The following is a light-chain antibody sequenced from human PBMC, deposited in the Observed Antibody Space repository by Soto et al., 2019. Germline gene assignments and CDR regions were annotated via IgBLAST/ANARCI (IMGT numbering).Light chain of an antibody. Sequence: QSVLTQSPSASASLGASVKLTCTLTSGHSSYAIAWHQQQPEKGPRFLMKLNNDGSHSKGDGIPDRFSGSSSGAERYLTISSLQSEDEAEYYCQTWGTGIGVFGGGTKLTVL. V-gene: IGLV4-69*01. CDR1: SGHSSYA. J-gene: IGLJ3*02. CDR2: LNNDGSH. CDR3: QTWGTGIGV.